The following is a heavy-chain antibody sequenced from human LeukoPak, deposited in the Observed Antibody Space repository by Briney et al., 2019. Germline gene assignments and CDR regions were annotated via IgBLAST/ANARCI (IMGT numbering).Heavy chain of an antibody. CDR3: AREEFWSGLADY. V-gene: IGHV4-61*02. CDR2: IYTSGST. CDR1: GGSISSGSYY. J-gene: IGHJ4*02. Sequence: PSETLSLTCTVSGGSISSGSYYWSWIRQPAGKGLEWIGRIYTSGSTNYNPSLKSRVTISVDTSKNQFSLKLSSVTAADTAVYYCAREEFWSGLADYWGQGTLVTVSS. D-gene: IGHD3-3*01.